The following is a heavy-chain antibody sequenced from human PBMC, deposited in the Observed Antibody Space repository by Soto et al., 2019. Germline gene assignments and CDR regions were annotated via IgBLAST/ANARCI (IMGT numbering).Heavy chain of an antibody. CDR1: GFSLSTYDMG. CDR2: IYWDDDK. Sequence: SGPTLVNPTQTLTLTCDFSGFSLSTYDMGVAWIRQPPGKALEWLALIYWDDDKRYSPSLKDRLAISKDTSSNQVVLTITNMDPGDTATYFCAHAGDYDLLTFDHWGPGTLVTVSS. CDR3: AHAGDYDLLTFDH. J-gene: IGHJ4*02. D-gene: IGHD4-17*01. V-gene: IGHV2-5*02.